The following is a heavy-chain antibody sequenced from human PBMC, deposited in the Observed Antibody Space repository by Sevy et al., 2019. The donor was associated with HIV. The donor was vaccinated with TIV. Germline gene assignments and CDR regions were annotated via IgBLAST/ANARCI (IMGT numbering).Heavy chain of an antibody. D-gene: IGHD3-3*01. CDR2: IKSKTYGGTT. CDR1: GFTFGDYA. J-gene: IGHJ6*02. Sequence: GGSLRLSCTASGFTFGDYAMSWLRQAPGKGLEWVGFIKSKTYGGTTEYDASVKGRFTISRDDSKSIAYLQMNSLKTEDTALYYCSRVQGTISPYNYFGMDVWGQGTTVTVSS. V-gene: IGHV3-49*03. CDR3: SRVQGTISPYNYFGMDV.